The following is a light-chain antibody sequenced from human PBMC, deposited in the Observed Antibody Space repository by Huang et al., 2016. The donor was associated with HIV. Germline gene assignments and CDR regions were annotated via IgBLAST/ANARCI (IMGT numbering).Light chain of an antibody. CDR3: QQYYSSPQT. Sequence: DIIMTQSPDSLAVSLGERANLNCRSSQSVHSSSTSKDYKAWCQQKPGQPPRLLLFWASTREAGVPDRFSGSGSGTHFTLTIANLEAEDAAIYYCQQYYSSPQTFGQGTRVEVK. CDR1: QSVHSSSTSKDY. V-gene: IGKV4-1*01. CDR2: WAS. J-gene: IGKJ1*01.